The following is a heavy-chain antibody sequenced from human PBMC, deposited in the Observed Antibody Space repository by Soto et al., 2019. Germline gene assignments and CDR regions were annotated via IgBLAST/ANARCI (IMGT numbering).Heavy chain of an antibody. CDR3: ARGGLGPLYYDSSGPFDY. V-gene: IGHV3-11*01. J-gene: IGHJ4*02. CDR2: ISSSGTTI. Sequence: GGALRLSCAASGFIFSDYYMSWIRQAPRKGLEWLSFISSSGTTIYYADSVKGRFTISRDDAKNSLFLQMNSLRAEDTAVYYCARGGLGPLYYDSSGPFDYWGQGTLVTVSS. D-gene: IGHD3-22*01. CDR1: GFIFSDYY.